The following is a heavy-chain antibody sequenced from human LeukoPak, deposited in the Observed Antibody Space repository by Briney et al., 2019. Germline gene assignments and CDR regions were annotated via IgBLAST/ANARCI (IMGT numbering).Heavy chain of an antibody. CDR2: INPNSGGT. CDR3: ARIGKSSSSWYYYYYYYMDV. D-gene: IGHD6-13*01. J-gene: IGHJ6*03. CDR1: GYTFTGYY. V-gene: IGHV1-2*02. Sequence: ASVKVSCKASGYTFTGYYMHWVRQAPGQGLERMGWINPNSGGTNYAQKFQGRVTMTRDTSISTAYMELSRLRSDDTAVYYCARIGKSSSSWYYYYYYYMDVWGKGTTVTVSS.